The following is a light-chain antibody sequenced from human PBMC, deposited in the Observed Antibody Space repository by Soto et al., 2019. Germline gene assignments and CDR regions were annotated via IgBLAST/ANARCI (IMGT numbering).Light chain of an antibody. J-gene: IGKJ2*01. CDR1: QSVSKY. CDR3: QQLSNWPPYT. V-gene: IGKV3-11*01. Sequence: EIVLTQSPVTLALSPGERATLSCRASQSVSKYLAWYQQKPGQAPRLLITDASNRATGIPARFSGSGFGTDFTLTISSLEPEDFAVYYCQQLSNWPPYTFGQGTKLEIK. CDR2: DAS.